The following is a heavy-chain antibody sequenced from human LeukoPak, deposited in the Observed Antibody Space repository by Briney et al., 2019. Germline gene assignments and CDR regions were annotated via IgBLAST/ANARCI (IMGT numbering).Heavy chain of an antibody. CDR1: GFTLSSYA. CDR3: ANSQGIPPRTIVYYYYGMDV. J-gene: IGHJ6*02. V-gene: IGHV3-23*02. Sequence: PGGSLRLSCAASGFTLSSYAMSWVRQAPGKGLEWVSAISGSGGSTYYGDSVKGRLPISRDNSKNTWYLQMSSLRAEDTAVYYWANSQGIPPRTIVYYYYGMDVWGQGTTVTVSS. CDR2: ISGSGGST. D-gene: IGHD1-14*01.